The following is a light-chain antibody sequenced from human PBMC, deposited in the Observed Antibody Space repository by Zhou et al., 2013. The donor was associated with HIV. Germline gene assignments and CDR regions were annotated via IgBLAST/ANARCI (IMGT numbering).Light chain of an antibody. CDR2: GAS. CDR3: QQYGSSPLT. CDR1: QSVSSSY. Sequence: EIVLTQSPGTLSLSPGERATLSCRASQSVSSSYLAWYQQKPGQAPSLLIFGASNRATGIPDRFSGSGSGTDFTLTISRLETEDFAVYFCQQYGSSPLTFGGGTKVEIK. J-gene: IGKJ4*01. V-gene: IGKV3-20*01.